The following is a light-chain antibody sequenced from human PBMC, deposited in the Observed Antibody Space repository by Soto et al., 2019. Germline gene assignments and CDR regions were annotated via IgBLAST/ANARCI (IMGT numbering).Light chain of an antibody. V-gene: IGKV1-5*01. CDR2: DAS. CDR1: QSIGRF. CDR3: QQCYMGWT. Sequence: DTQMTQSPSTLSAYEADRATVTCRASQSIGRFLAWYQHQPGKDPKLLIYDASTLESGVPSRFSGTGSGTEFTFSITSLQPEDFGTYYCQQCYMGWTCGQVTKVDIK. J-gene: IGKJ1*01.